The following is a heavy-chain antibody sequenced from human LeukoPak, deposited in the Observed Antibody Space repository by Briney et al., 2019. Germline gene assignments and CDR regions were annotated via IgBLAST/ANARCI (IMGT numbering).Heavy chain of an antibody. CDR3: ARDRVLGYQLLSGYFDY. J-gene: IGHJ4*02. V-gene: IGHV1-2*02. CDR1: GYTFTGYY. CDR2: INPNSGGT. Sequence: GASVKVSCKASGYTFTGYYMHWVRQAPGQGLEWMGWINPNSGGTNYAQKFQGRVTMTRDTSISTAYMELSRLRSDDTAVYYYARDRVLGYQLLSGYFDYWGQGALVTVSS. D-gene: IGHD2-2*01.